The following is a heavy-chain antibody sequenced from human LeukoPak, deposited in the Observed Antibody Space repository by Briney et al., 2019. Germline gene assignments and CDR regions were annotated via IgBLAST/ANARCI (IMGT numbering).Heavy chain of an antibody. Sequence: SETLSLTCTVSGDFFISSSNYWVWLRQPPGKGLEWVGSIYYDGSTYYNSALKSRATIFADTSKSQFSLKLNSVIAADTAVYYCGRRGLLVPASWGQGTLVTVSS. D-gene: IGHD2-2*01. CDR2: IYYDGST. J-gene: IGHJ5*02. CDR1: GDFFISSSNY. V-gene: IGHV4-39*01. CDR3: GRRGLLVPAS.